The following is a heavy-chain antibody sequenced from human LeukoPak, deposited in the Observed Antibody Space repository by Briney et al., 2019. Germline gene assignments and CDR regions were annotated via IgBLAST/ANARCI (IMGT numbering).Heavy chain of an antibody. D-gene: IGHD3-10*01. CDR3: ARSVVRGVTYYYMDV. J-gene: IGHJ6*03. CDR1: GYSISSGYY. Sequence: SETLSLTCTVSGYSISSGYYWGWIRQPPGKGLEWIGSIYHGSTSYNPSLKSRVTISVDTSKNQFSLKLSSVTAADTAVYYCARSVVRGVTYYYMDVWGKGTTVTVSS. CDR2: IYHGST. V-gene: IGHV4-38-2*02.